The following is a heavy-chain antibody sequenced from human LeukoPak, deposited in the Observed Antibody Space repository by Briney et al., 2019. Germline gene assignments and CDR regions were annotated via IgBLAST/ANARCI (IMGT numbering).Heavy chain of an antibody. CDR1: GFIFSDYY. J-gene: IGHJ4*02. CDR3: ASVYDFWVLAY. D-gene: IGHD3-3*01. Sequence: PGGSLRLSCAASGFIFSDYYMSWIRQAPGKGLEWVSYISSSGSTIYYADSVKGRFTISRDNAKNSLYLQMNSLRAEDTAVYYCASVYDFWVLAYWGQGTLVTVSS. V-gene: IGHV3-11*04. CDR2: ISSSGSTI.